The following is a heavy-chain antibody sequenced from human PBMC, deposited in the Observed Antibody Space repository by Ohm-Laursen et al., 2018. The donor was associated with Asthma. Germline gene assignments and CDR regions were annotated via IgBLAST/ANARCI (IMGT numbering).Heavy chain of an antibody. D-gene: IGHD5-18*01. V-gene: IGHV3-30*03. Sequence: SLRLSCAASGFTFSSYGMHWVRQAPGKGLEWVAVMSYDGNNKYHAASVQGRFTISRDNSKSTLLLQMSSLRPEDTAVYYCARGLGGIHRWLSYQIDKWGQGTQVTVSS. CDR2: MSYDGNNK. J-gene: IGHJ4*02. CDR1: GFTFSSYG. CDR3: ARGLGGIHRWLSYQIDK.